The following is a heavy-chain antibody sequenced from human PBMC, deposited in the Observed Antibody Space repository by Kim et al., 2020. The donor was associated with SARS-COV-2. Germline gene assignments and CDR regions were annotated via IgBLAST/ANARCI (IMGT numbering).Heavy chain of an antibody. D-gene: IGHD3-10*01. CDR3: ARDSLVLWFGELSGGYYFDY. CDR2: ISSSSSYI. V-gene: IGHV3-21*01. J-gene: IGHJ4*02. CDR1: GFTFSSYS. Sequence: GGSLRLSCASSGFTFSSYSMNWVLQAPGKGLECFSSISSSSSYIYYADSVKGRFTISRDNAKNSLYLQMNSLRAEDTAVYYCARDSLVLWFGELSGGYYFDYWGQGTLVTVSS.